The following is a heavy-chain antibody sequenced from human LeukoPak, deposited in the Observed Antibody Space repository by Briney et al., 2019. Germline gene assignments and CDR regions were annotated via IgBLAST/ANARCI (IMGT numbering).Heavy chain of an antibody. CDR1: GFTFGDYT. D-gene: IGHD1-26*01. Sequence: PGRSLRLSCTGSGFTFGDYTMSWVRQAPGKGLEWAGFIRSKTYGGTTEYAASGKGRFTISRDDSKSIAYLQMNSLKTEDTAVYYCSRCATNSCTFDYWGQGTLVTVSS. J-gene: IGHJ4*02. CDR3: SRCATNSCTFDY. V-gene: IGHV3-49*04. CDR2: IRSKTYGGTT.